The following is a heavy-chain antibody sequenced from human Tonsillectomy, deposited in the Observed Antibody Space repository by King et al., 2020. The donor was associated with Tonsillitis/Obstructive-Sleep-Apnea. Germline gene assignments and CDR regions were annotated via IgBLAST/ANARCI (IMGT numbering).Heavy chain of an antibody. CDR3: ARRPPVGAQTPYSYYVMDV. V-gene: IGHV3-48*03. J-gene: IGHJ6*02. D-gene: IGHD1-26*01. CDR2: ISSRGSTI. Sequence: VQLVESGGGLVQPGGSLRLSCAASGFSFSTYEMNWVRQAPGKGLEWVSYISSRGSTIYYADSVKGRFTISRDNAKNSLYLQMNSLRAEETAVYYCARRPPVGAQTPYSYYVMDVWGQGTTVTGSS. CDR1: GFSFSTYE.